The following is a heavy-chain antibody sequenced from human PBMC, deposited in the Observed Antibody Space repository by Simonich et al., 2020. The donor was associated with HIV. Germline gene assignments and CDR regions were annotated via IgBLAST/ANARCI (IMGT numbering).Heavy chain of an antibody. D-gene: IGHD2-2*01. J-gene: IGHJ4*02. CDR3: ARGFYQRLYYFDY. Sequence: QVQLQQWGAGLLNPSETLSLTCAVYGGSFSGYYWSWIRPPPGKGLEWSGEINHSGSTNYNPSLKSRVTISVDTSKNQFSLKLSSVTAADTAVYYCARGFYQRLYYFDYWGQGTLVTVSS. CDR1: GGSFSGYY. CDR2: INHSGST. V-gene: IGHV4-34*01.